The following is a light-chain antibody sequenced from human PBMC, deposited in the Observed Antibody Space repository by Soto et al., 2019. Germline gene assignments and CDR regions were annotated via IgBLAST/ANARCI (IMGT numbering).Light chain of an antibody. J-gene: IGKJ1*01. CDR3: QQYAGSLWT. CDR2: GAS. Sequence: EIVLTQSQGTLSLSPGERATFSCRASQRVYSTYVACYQQRPGQAPRLLVYGASTRAIGIPDSFSGSGSGTDFTLTISRLEPEDFAVYYCQQYAGSLWTFGQGTKVEIK. V-gene: IGKV3-20*01. CDR1: QRVYSTY.